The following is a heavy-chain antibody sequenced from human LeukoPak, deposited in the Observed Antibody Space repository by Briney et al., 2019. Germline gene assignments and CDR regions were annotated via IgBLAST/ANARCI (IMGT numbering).Heavy chain of an antibody. Sequence: GGSLRLSCAASGFTFSDYYMSWIRQAPGKGLEWVSYISSSGSTIYYADSVKGRFTISRDNAKNSLYLQMNSPRAEDTAVYYCASPYSSSWYYAFDIWGQGTMVTVSS. J-gene: IGHJ3*02. CDR3: ASPYSSSWYYAFDI. CDR2: ISSSGSTI. D-gene: IGHD6-13*01. V-gene: IGHV3-11*01. CDR1: GFTFSDYY.